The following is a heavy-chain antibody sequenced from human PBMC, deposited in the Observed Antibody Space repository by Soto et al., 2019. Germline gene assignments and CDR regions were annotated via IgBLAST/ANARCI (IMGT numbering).Heavy chain of an antibody. CDR1: GYTFTSYG. J-gene: IGHJ6*02. D-gene: IGHD6-19*01. V-gene: IGHV1-18*01. Sequence: ASVKVSCKASGYTFTSYGISWVRQAPGQGLEWMGWISAYNGNTNYAQKLQGRVTMTTDTSTSTAYMELRSLRSDDTAVYYCARELNRGLAVAAGRSYYYYGMDVWGQGTTVTVSS. CDR2: ISAYNGNT. CDR3: ARELNRGLAVAAGRSYYYYGMDV.